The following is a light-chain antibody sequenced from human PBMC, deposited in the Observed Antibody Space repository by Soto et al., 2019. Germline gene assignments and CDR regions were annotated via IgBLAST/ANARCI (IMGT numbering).Light chain of an antibody. CDR3: QQYYSYPWT. CDR2: AAS. Sequence: AIRSTRSPFSLSASTGARVTITCRASQGISSYLAWYQQKPGKAPKLLIYAASTLQSGVPSRFSGSGSGTDFTLTISCLQSEDFATYYCQQYYSYPWTFGQGTKVDIK. V-gene: IGKV1-8*01. J-gene: IGKJ1*01. CDR1: QGISSY.